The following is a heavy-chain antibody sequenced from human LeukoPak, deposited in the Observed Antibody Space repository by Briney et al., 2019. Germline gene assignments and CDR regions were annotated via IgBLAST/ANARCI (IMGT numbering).Heavy chain of an antibody. V-gene: IGHV4-30-2*01. CDR1: GGSISSGGYS. J-gene: IGHJ4*02. CDR3: ARGYYDILTGYYPPHFDY. D-gene: IGHD3-9*01. Sequence: SETLSLTCAVTGGSISSGGYSWSWIRQPPGKGLEWIGYIYHSGSTYYNPSLKSRVTISVDRSKNQFSLKLSSVTAADTAVYYCARGYYDILTGYYPPHFDYWGQGTLVTVSS. CDR2: IYHSGST.